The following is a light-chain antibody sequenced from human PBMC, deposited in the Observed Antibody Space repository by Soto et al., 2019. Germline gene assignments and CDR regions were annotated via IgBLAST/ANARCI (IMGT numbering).Light chain of an antibody. Sequence: IQLTQSPSSLSASVGDRVTITCRASQGISSFLAWYQQKPGKAPKLLIYGASTLQSGVPSRFSGSGSGTDFALTSGSRQPEDFATYYCQQLNSFPIPFGPGTKVDIK. CDR3: QQLNSFPIP. CDR2: GAS. CDR1: QGISSF. V-gene: IGKV1-9*01. J-gene: IGKJ3*01.